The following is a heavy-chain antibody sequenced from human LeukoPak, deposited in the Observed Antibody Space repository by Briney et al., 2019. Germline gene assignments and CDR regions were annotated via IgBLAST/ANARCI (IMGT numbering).Heavy chain of an antibody. J-gene: IGHJ6*03. V-gene: IGHV3-11*04. CDR3: ARDRGIVGTTGYYYMDV. CDR2: IGNTI. D-gene: IGHD1-26*01. Sequence: PGGSLRLSCLASGFTFSDYYMSWIRQAPGKGLEWVSYIGNTIYYADSVKGRFTISRDNAKNSLYLQMNSLRAEDTAVYYCARDRGIVGTTGYYYMDVWGKGTTVTVSS. CDR1: GFTFSDYY.